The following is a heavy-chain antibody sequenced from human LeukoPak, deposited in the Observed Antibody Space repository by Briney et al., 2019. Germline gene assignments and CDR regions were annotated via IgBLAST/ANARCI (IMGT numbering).Heavy chain of an antibody. D-gene: IGHD3-10*01. CDR2: IYYSGST. J-gene: IGHJ4*02. CDR3: ARWNYYGSGSWYYFDY. Sequence: SETLSLTCTVSGGSISSYYWSWIRQPPGKGLEWIGYIYYSGSTNHNPSLKSRVTISVDTSKNQFSLKLSSVTAADTAVYYCARWNYYGSGSWYYFDYWGQGTLVTVSS. CDR1: GGSISSYY. V-gene: IGHV4-59*01.